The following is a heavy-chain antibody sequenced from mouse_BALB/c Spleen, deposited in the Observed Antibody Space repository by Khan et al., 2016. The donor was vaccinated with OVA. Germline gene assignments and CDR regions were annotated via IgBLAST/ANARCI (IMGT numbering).Heavy chain of an antibody. J-gene: IGHJ4*01. V-gene: IGHV1-4*01. D-gene: IGHD3-3*01. Sequence: QSQLVQSGAELARPGASVKMSCKASGYTFTSYTMHWVKQRPGQGLEWIGYINPSSGYTNYNQKFKDKATLTADKSSSTAYMQLSSLTSEDSAVYYCARGTYYAMDYWGQGTSVTVSS. CDR3: ARGTYYAMDY. CDR2: INPSSGYT. CDR1: GYTFTSYT.